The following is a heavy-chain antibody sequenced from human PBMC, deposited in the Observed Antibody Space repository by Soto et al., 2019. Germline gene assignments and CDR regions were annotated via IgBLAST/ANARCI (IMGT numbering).Heavy chain of an antibody. CDR1: GGTFSSYA. Sequence: ASVKVSCKASGGTFSSYAISWVRQAPGQGLEWMGGIIPIFGTANYAQKFQGRVTITADESTSTAYMELSSLRSEDTAVYYCARDGMNAYSYGSPFDYWGQGTLVTVSS. CDR3: ARDGMNAYSYGSPFDY. CDR2: IIPIFGTA. J-gene: IGHJ4*02. V-gene: IGHV1-69*13. D-gene: IGHD5-18*01.